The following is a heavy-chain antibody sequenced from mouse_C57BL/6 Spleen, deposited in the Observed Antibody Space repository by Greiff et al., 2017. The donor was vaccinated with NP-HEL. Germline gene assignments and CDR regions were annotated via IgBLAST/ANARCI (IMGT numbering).Heavy chain of an antibody. CDR3: ARGDGYYVSWYFDV. D-gene: IGHD2-3*01. J-gene: IGHJ1*03. V-gene: IGHV1-52*01. CDR1: GYTFTSYW. Sequence: QVQLKESGAELVRPGSSVKLSCKASGYTFTSYWMHWVKQRPIQGLEWIGNIDPSDSETHYNQKFKDKATLTVDKSSSTAYMQLSSLTSEDSAVYYCARGDGYYVSWYFDVWGTGTTVTVSS. CDR2: IDPSDSET.